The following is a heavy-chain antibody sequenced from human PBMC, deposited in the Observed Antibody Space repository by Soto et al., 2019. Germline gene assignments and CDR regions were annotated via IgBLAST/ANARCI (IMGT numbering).Heavy chain of an antibody. J-gene: IGHJ6*02. V-gene: IGHV1-18*01. Sequence: QVQLVQSGAEVKNPGASVKVSCKASGYTFTRYGIGWARQAPGRGLEWMGWINTYNGNTNYAQNVQGRVTLTTDTSTTTAYMEARSLRPNDTAIYYCAMVEVYVTPSPQDVWGQGTTVIVSS. D-gene: IGHD2-15*01. CDR2: INTYNGNT. CDR1: GYTFTRYG. CDR3: AMVEVYVTPSPQDV.